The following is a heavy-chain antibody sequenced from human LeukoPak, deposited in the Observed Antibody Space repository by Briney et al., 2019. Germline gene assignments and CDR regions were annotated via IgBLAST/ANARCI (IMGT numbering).Heavy chain of an antibody. CDR1: GFTVSSNY. CDR3: AREVGATRQGRYYYGMDV. D-gene: IGHD1-26*01. CDR2: IYSGGST. V-gene: IGHV3-66*01. Sequence: GGSLRLSCAASGFTVSSNYMSWVRQAPGKGLEWVSVIYSGGSTYYADSVKGRFTISRDNSKNTLYLQMNSLRAEDTAVYYCAREVGATRQGRYYYGMDVWGQGTTVTVSS. J-gene: IGHJ6*02.